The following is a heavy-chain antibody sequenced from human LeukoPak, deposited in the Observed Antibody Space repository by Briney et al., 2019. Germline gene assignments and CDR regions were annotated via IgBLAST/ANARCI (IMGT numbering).Heavy chain of an antibody. CDR2: ISSSSSYI. V-gene: IGHV3-21*04. CDR1: GFTFSSYS. D-gene: IGHD5-24*01. J-gene: IGHJ4*02. Sequence: GGSLRLSCAASGFTFSSYSMNWVRQAPGKGLEWVSSISSSSSYIYYADSVKGRFTISRDNAKNSLYLQMNSLRAEDTAVYYCAKRIRDGYLRYFDYWGQGTLVTVSS. CDR3: AKRIRDGYLRYFDY.